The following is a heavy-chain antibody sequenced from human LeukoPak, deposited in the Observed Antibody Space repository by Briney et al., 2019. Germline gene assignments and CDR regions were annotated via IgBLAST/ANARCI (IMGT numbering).Heavy chain of an antibody. V-gene: IGHV3-30*18. CDR3: AKGVVVPAANLYTYYFDY. J-gene: IGHJ4*02. D-gene: IGHD2-2*01. CDR1: GFTFSSYG. Sequence: GGSLRLSCAASGFTFSSYGMHWVRQAPGKGLEWVAVISYDGSNKYYADSVKGRFTISRDNSKNTLYLQMNSLRAEDTAVYYCAKGVVVPAANLYTYYFDYWGQGTLVTVSS. CDR2: ISYDGSNK.